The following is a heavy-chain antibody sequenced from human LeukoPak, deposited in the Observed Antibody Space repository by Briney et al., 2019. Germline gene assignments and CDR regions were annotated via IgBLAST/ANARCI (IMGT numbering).Heavy chain of an antibody. Sequence: GGSLRLSCAASGFTFSSYWMSWVRQAPGKGLVWVANIKQDGSEKYYVDSVKGRFTISRDNAKNSLYLQMNSLRAEDTAVYYCARDRANYDFWSGQYYYYGMDVWGQGTTVTVSS. CDR1: GFTFSSYW. D-gene: IGHD3-3*01. V-gene: IGHV3-7*01. CDR2: IKQDGSEK. J-gene: IGHJ6*02. CDR3: ARDRANYDFWSGQYYYYGMDV.